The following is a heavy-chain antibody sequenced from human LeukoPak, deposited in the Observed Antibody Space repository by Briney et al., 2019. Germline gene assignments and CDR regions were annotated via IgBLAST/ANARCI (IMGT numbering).Heavy chain of an antibody. D-gene: IGHD3/OR15-3a*01. J-gene: IGHJ1*01. V-gene: IGHV4-39*01. CDR1: GVSISSSYSY. Sequence: SETLSLTCTVSGVSISSSYSYWGWIRQPPEMGLEWIGSIYCTGNTYYNASLKSQVSISIDTSKNQFSLKLTSVTAADTAVYYCARQTGSGLFILPGGQGTLVTVSS. CDR3: ARQTGSGLFILP. CDR2: IYCTGNT.